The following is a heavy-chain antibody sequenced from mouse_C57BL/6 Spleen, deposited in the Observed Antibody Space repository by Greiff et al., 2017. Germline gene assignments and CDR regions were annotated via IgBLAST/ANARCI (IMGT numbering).Heavy chain of an antibody. CDR3: ARTYDGYTGAMDY. J-gene: IGHJ4*01. CDR1: GFSLTSYG. V-gene: IGHV2-2*01. D-gene: IGHD2-3*01. CDR2: IWSGGST. Sequence: VKLVESGPGLVQPSPSLSITCTVSGFSLTSYGVHWVRQSPGKGLEWLGVIWSGGSTDYNAAFISRLSISKDNSKSQVFFKMHSLQADDTAIYYCARTYDGYTGAMDYWGQGTSVTVSS.